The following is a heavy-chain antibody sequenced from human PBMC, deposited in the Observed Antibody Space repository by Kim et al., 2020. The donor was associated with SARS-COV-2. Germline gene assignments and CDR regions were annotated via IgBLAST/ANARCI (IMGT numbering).Heavy chain of an antibody. V-gene: IGHV3-7*01. D-gene: IGHD6-13*01. CDR3: ARDQAYSSSWYFWFDP. CDR1: GFTFSSYW. CDR2: IKQDGSEK. J-gene: IGHJ5*02. Sequence: GGSLRLSCAASGFTFSSYWMSWVRQAPGKGLEWVANIKQDGSEKYYVDSVKGRFTISRDNAKNSLYLQMNSLRAEDTAVYYCARDQAYSSSWYFWFDPWGQGTLVTVSS.